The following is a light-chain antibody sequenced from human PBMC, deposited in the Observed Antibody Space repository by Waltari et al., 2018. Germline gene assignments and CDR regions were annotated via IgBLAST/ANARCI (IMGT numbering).Light chain of an antibody. Sequence: VLPQSPGTLSLSPGESATLSCRASQSVTSYLAWYQPKPGLAPRLLIYDTSNRATGIPARFIGSGSGTDFSLTITSLESEDFAVYYCQQRADWPLTFGGGTKVEIK. CDR1: QSVTSY. CDR3: QQRADWPLT. V-gene: IGKV3-11*01. J-gene: IGKJ4*01. CDR2: DTS.